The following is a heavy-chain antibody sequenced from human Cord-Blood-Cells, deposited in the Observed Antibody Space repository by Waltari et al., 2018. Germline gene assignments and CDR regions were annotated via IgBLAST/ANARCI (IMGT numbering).Heavy chain of an antibody. CDR2: IYHSGNS. V-gene: IGHV4-38-2*02. Sequence: QVQLQESGPGLVKPSETLSLTCAVSGYSISSGYSWGWIRQRPGKGREGFGDIYHSGNSYCNPSLKSRVTISVDTSKNQFALKLSSVTAADTAVYYCAREIAVAGTGWFDPWGQGTLVTVSS. CDR1: GYSISSGYS. D-gene: IGHD6-19*01. J-gene: IGHJ5*02. CDR3: AREIAVAGTGWFDP.